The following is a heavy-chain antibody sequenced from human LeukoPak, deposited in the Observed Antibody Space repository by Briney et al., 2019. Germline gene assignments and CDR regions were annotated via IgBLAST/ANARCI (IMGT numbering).Heavy chain of an antibody. V-gene: IGHV3-7*01. CDR3: ARRGIISGWYWAYYFDY. J-gene: IGHJ4*02. Sequence: GGSLRLSCAASGFTFSNYWMSWVRQAPGKGLEWVANIKQDGSEKYYVDSVKGRFTISRDNAKNSLYLQMSSLRAEDTAVYYCARRGIISGWYWAYYFDYWGQGTLVTVSS. D-gene: IGHD6-19*01. CDR1: GFTFSNYW. CDR2: IKQDGSEK.